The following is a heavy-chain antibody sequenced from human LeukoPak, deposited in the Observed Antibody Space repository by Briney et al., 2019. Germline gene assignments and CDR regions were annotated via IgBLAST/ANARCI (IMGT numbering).Heavy chain of an antibody. CDR3: AKDQGTKVKRFGELPASGAFDI. CDR2: ISGSGGST. J-gene: IGHJ3*02. V-gene: IGHV3-23*01. Sequence: GGSLRLSCAASGFSFSSYAMSWVRQAPGKGLEWVSAISGSGGSTYYADSVKGRFTISRDNSKNTLYLQMNSLRAEDTAVYYCAKDQGTKVKRFGELPASGAFDIWGQGTMVTVSS. D-gene: IGHD3-10*01. CDR1: GFSFSSYA.